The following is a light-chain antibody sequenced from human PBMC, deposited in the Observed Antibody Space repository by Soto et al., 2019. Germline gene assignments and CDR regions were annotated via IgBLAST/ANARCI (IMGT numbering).Light chain of an antibody. CDR3: TSYAGSNNLV. V-gene: IGLV2-8*01. CDR1: SSDVGGYNY. CDR2: EVT. J-gene: IGLJ2*01. Sequence: QSVLTQPPSASGSPGQSVTISCTGTSSDVGGYNYVSWYQHHPGKAPKLMIYEVTKRPSGVPDRFSGSKSGNTASLTVSGLQAEDEADYYFTSYAGSNNLVFGGGTKVTVL.